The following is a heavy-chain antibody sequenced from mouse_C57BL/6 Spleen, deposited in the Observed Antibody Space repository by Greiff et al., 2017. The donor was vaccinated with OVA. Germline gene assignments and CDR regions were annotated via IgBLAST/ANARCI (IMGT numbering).Heavy chain of an antibody. J-gene: IGHJ4*01. CDR1: GYTFTSYW. CDR2: IYPGSGST. CDR3: ARREGYAMDY. V-gene: IGHV1-55*01. Sequence: QVQLQQPGAELVKPGASVKMSCKASGYTFTSYWITWVKQRPGQGLEWIGDIYPGSGSTNYNEKFQRKDTLTVDTASSTAYRQLSSLTSEDSAVYYCARREGYAMDYWGQGTSVTVSS.